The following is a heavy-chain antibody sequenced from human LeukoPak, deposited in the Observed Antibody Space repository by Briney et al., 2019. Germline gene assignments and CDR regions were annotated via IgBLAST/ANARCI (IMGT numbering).Heavy chain of an antibody. CDR3: AREARDAFDI. CDR1: GFTFSNYG. Sequence: PGGSLRLSCAASGFTFSNYGMHWVRQAPGRGLEWVALIWFDGSNKYYPDSVRGRFTISRDTSKKTLYLQMSGLRAEDTAVYYCAREARDAFDIWGQGTMVTVSS. CDR2: IWFDGSNK. J-gene: IGHJ3*02. V-gene: IGHV3-33*01.